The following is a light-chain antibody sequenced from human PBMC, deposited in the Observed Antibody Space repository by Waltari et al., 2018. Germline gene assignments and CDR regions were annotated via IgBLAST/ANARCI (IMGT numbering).Light chain of an antibody. CDR2: VNSDGSH. CDR3: QTGGHGTWV. CDR1: SGHSRNA. J-gene: IGLJ3*02. Sequence: QLVLTQSPSASASLGASAKLPCTLSSGHSRNAITWHQQPPEKGPQYLMKVNSDGSHSKGDEIPDRFSGSSSGAERYLTISNVQSEDEADYYCQTGGHGTWVFGGGTKLTVL. V-gene: IGLV4-69*01.